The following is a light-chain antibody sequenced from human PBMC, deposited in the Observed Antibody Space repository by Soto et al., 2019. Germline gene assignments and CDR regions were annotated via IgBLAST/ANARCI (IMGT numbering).Light chain of an antibody. V-gene: IGKV1-39*01. CDR1: QSIGNA. Sequence: DIQMTQSPSTLSASVGDRVTIICRAGQSIGNALNWYQQKPGRAPKLLVYAASSLQSGVPSRVSSSGSGTEFTLTINSLQPDDHATYYCQQSFTTVRTFGQGTKLDIK. CDR3: QQSFTTVRT. J-gene: IGKJ2*01. CDR2: AAS.